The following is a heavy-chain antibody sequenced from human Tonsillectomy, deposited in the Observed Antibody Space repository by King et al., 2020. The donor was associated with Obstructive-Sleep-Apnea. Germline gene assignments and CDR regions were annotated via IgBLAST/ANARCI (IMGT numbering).Heavy chain of an antibody. J-gene: IGHJ4*02. CDR1: GFTFSSYA. D-gene: IGHD3-10*01. Sequence: VQLVESGGGLVQPGGSLRLSCSASGFTFSSYAMSWVRQAPGKGLEWVSPISSGGDNKHYADSVKGRFTISRDNSQNTLFLQMNSLRGEDTAVYYCAGTYGFAYWGLGALVTVSS. CDR3: AGTYGFAY. CDR2: ISSGGDNK. V-gene: IGHV3-23*04.